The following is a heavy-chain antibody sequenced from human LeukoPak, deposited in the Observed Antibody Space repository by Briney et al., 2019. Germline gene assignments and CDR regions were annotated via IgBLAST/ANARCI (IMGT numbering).Heavy chain of an antibody. V-gene: IGHV4-34*01. D-gene: IGHD3-22*01. CDR2: INHSGST. CDR3: AREAYYYDSSPGAFDI. Sequence: PSETLSLTCAVYGGSFSGYYWSWIRQPPGKGLEWIGEINHSGSTNYNPSLKSRVTISVDTSKNQFSLKLSSVTAADTAVYYCAREAYYYDSSPGAFDIWGQGTMVTVSS. CDR1: GGSFSGYY. J-gene: IGHJ3*02.